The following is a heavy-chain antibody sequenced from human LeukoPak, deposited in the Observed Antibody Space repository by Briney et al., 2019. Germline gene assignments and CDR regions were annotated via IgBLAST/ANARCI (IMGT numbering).Heavy chain of an antibody. V-gene: IGHV4-59*01. CDR3: ARTTGDYGYYFDY. CDR2: IYYRGST. D-gene: IGHD4-17*01. CDR1: GGSINYYY. Sequence: SETLSLTCTVSGGSINYYYWSWIRQPPGKGLEWIGYIYYRGSTNYNPSLNSRVTISVDTSKNQFSLKLTSVTAADTAVYYCARTTGDYGYYFDYWGQGTLVTVSS. J-gene: IGHJ4*02.